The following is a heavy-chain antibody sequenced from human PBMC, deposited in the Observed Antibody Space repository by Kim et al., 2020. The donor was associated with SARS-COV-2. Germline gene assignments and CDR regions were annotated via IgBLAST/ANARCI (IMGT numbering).Heavy chain of an antibody. V-gene: IGHV4-61*02. CDR1: GGSISSGSYY. CDR3: ARARWTYYDIWGGWFDP. Sequence: SETLSLTCTVSGGSISSGSYYWSWIRQSAGKGLEWIGRIYTSGSTNYNPSLKSRVTISVDTSNNQFSLKLSSVTAADTAVYYCARARWTYYDIWGGWFDPWGQGTLVTVSS. J-gene: IGHJ5*02. CDR2: IYTSGST. D-gene: IGHD3-9*01.